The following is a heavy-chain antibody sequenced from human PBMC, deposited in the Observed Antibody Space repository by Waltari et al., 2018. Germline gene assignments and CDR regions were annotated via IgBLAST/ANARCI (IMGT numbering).Heavy chain of an antibody. CDR3: ARDNFY. CDR2: IYYRGST. Sequence: QVQLQASGPGLVKPSEPRSLTCTVSAGSVISGSYYWSWIRQPPGKGLEWIGYIYYRGSTNYNPSLKSRVTISVDTSKNQFSLKLSSVTAADTAVYYCARDNFYWGQGTLVTVSS. J-gene: IGHJ4*02. V-gene: IGHV4-61*01. CDR1: AGSVISGSYY.